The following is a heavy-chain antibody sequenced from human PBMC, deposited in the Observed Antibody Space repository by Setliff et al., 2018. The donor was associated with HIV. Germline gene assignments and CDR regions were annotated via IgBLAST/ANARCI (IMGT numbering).Heavy chain of an antibody. D-gene: IGHD5-12*01. CDR2: VNSDGSSK. Sequence: GGSLRLSCVASGFTFSNYAMNWVRQAPGKGLVWVSRVNSDGSSKTYADSVKDRFTISRDNAKNTLYLQMNSLRAEDTGVYYCHSGYDTEEQSYFDYWGQGTLVTVSS. CDR1: GFTFSNYA. J-gene: IGHJ4*02. CDR3: HSGYDTEEQSYFDY. V-gene: IGHV3-74*01.